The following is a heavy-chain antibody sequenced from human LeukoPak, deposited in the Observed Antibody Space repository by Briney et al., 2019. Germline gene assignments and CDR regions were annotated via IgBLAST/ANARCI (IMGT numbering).Heavy chain of an antibody. D-gene: IGHD4-17*01. V-gene: IGHV3-15*01. Sequence: GGSLRLSCAASGFTFSNAWMSWVRQAPGKGLEWVGRIKSKTDGGTTDYAAPVKGRFTISRDDSKNTLYLQMNSLKTEDTAVYYCTTTYGDYSHYYYGMGVWGRGTTVTVSS. CDR3: TTTYGDYSHYYYGMGV. CDR1: GFTFSNAW. J-gene: IGHJ6*02. CDR2: IKSKTDGGTT.